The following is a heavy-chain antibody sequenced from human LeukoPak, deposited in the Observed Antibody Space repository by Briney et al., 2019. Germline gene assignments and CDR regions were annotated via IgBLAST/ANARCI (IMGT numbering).Heavy chain of an antibody. CDR2: IYHSGST. J-gene: IGHJ6*02. CDR3: ARDTPSYGDYVIYYYGMDV. D-gene: IGHD4-17*01. V-gene: IGHV4-4*02. Sequence: SGTLSLTCAVSGGSISSSNWWSWVRPPPGKGLEWIGEIYHSGSTNYNPSLKSRVTISVDKSKNQFSLKLRSVTAADTAVYYCARDTPSYGDYVIYYYGMDVWGQGTTVTVSS. CDR1: GGSISSSNW.